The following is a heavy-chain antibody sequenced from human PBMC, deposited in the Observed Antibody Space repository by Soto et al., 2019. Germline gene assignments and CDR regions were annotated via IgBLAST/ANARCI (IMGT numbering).Heavy chain of an antibody. Sequence: GGSLRLSCAASGFTFRRYSMNWVRQAPGKGLECVSYISSSCSTIYYADSVKGRFTIFRDNSKNTLFLQMNSLRDEDTAVYYCASSWVYYYYGVNVWGQGTLVTVSS. V-gene: IGHV3-48*02. CDR3: ASSWVYYYYGVNV. CDR2: ISSSCSTI. J-gene: IGHJ6*02. CDR1: GFTFRRYS.